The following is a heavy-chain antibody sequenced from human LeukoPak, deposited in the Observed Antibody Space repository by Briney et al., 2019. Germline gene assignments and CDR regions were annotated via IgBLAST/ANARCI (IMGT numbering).Heavy chain of an antibody. V-gene: IGHV3-30-3*01. Sequence: AGGSLRLSCAASGFTFSGYAMHRVRQAPGKGLEWVAVISYDGSNEYYADSVKGRFTISRDNSKNTLYLQMNSLSVEDTAVYYCARVGYYASGPFSYFDYWGQGTLVTVSS. CDR3: ARVGYYASGPFSYFDY. CDR1: GFTFSGYA. CDR2: ISYDGSNE. D-gene: IGHD3-10*01. J-gene: IGHJ4*02.